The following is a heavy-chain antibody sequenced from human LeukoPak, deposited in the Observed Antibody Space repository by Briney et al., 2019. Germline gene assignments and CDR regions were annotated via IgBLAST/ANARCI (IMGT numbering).Heavy chain of an antibody. CDR3: AHRSQVLVGATALYFFDY. CDR2: IYWNDDK. Sequence: SGPTLVNPTHTLTLTCTFSGFSLSTSAVGVGWIRQPPGKALECLALIYWNDDKRYSPSLKSRLTITKDTSKNQVVLTMTNMDPVDTATYYCAHRSQVLVGATALYFFDYWGQGALVTVSS. V-gene: IGHV2-5*01. CDR1: GFSLSTSAVG. J-gene: IGHJ4*02. D-gene: IGHD1-26*01.